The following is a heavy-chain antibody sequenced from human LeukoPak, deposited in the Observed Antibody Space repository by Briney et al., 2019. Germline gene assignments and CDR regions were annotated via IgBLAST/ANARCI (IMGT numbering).Heavy chain of an antibody. D-gene: IGHD3-10*01. V-gene: IGHV4-34*01. CDR2: INHSGST. CDR3: ARGAKGYYYGSGSPRYYFDY. CDR1: GGSFSGYY. Sequence: SETLSLTCAVYGGSFSGYYWSWIRQPPGKGLEWIGEINHSGSTNYNPSLTSRVTISVDTSKNQFSLKLSSVTAADTAVYYCARGAKGYYYGSGSPRYYFDYWGQGTLVTVSS. J-gene: IGHJ4*02.